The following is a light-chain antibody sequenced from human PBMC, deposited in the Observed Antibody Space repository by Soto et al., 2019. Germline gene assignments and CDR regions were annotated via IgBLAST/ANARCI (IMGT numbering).Light chain of an antibody. CDR3: SSWDDSLNGVV. CDR1: SSNIGTTT. J-gene: IGLJ2*01. V-gene: IGLV1-44*01. Sequence: QSVLTQPPSASGAPGQRVTISCSGSSSNIGTTTVNWYQHVPGTAPKLLIYNINQRPSGVPDRFSGSRSGTPASLAISGLQAEDEADYYCSSWDDSLNGVVFGGGTKVTVL. CDR2: NIN.